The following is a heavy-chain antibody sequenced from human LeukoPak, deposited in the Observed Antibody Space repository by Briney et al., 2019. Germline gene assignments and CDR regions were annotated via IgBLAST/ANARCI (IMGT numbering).Heavy chain of an antibody. D-gene: IGHD2-21*01. CDR1: GFTCSSYA. Sequence: GGSLILSCAASGFTCSSYAMSGGRQAPGKELKWVLGISGSGVSTYYTDSVKGRFTVSRDNSKNTMFLQMNSLRAEDTAVYYCAKGIYGDTFLTWFDPRGQGTLVTVSS. J-gene: IGHJ5*02. CDR2: ISGSGVST. V-gene: IGHV3-23*01. CDR3: AKGIYGDTFLTWFDP.